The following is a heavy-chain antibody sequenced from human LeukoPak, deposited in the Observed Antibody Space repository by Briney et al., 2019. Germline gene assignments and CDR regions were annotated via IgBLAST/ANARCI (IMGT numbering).Heavy chain of an antibody. CDR2: INQSGST. CDR3: ARRQRWLHHFDY. J-gene: IGHJ4*02. CDR1: GGSFSGYY. D-gene: IGHD5-24*01. Sequence: SETLSLTCAVYGGSFSGYYWSWIRQPPGKGLEWIGEINQSGSTNYNPSLKSRVTISVDTSKNQFSLKLSSVTAADTAVYYCARRQRWLHHFDYWGQGTLVTVSS. V-gene: IGHV4-34*01.